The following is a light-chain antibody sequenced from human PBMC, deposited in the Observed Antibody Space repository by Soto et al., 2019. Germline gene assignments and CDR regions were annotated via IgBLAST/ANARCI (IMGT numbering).Light chain of an antibody. Sequence: QSALTQPASVSGSPGQSITLSCTGTSSDVGGYNYVSWYQQHPGKAPKLMIYGVSNRPSGVSNRFSGSKSGNTASLTISGLQAEDESDYYCSSYTSGSTLGVFGTGTKLTVL. V-gene: IGLV2-14*01. CDR1: SSDVGGYNY. J-gene: IGLJ1*01. CDR3: SSYTSGSTLGV. CDR2: GVS.